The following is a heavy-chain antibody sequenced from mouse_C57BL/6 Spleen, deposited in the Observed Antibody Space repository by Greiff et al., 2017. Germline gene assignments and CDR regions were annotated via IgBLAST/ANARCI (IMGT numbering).Heavy chain of an antibody. CDR1: GYAFSSSW. CDR2: IYPGDGDT. CDR3: ARGGDAWFAY. Sequence: QVQLQQSGPELVKPGASVKISCKASGYAFSSSWMNWVKQRPGKGLEWIGRIYPGDGDTNYNGKFKGKATLTADKSSSTAYMQLSGLTSEDSAVYFCARGGDAWFAYWGQGTLVTVSA. D-gene: IGHD3-3*01. V-gene: IGHV1-82*01. J-gene: IGHJ3*01.